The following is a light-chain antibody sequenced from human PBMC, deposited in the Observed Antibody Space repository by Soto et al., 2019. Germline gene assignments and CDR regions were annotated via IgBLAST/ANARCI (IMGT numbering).Light chain of an antibody. V-gene: IGKV3-20*01. CDR1: QSVSNSY. J-gene: IGKJ1*01. Sequence: EIVLTQSPGTLSLSPGERATLSCRASQSVSNSYLAWYQQKPGQAPRLLIYGASSRATGIPDRFSGSGSGTDFTLTISRLEPEHFAVYYCQQYGSSPRTFGQGTKVEVK. CDR3: QQYGSSPRT. CDR2: GAS.